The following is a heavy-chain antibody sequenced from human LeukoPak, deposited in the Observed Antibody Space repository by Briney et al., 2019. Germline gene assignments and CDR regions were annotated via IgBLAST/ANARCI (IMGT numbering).Heavy chain of an antibody. V-gene: IGHV4-34*01. J-gene: IGHJ4*02. CDR3: ARRPIRPSSGWGY. CDR1: GGSFSGYY. D-gene: IGHD6-19*01. CDR2: INHSGST. Sequence: SETLSLTCAVYGGSFSGYYWSWIRQPPGKGLEWIGEINHSGSTNYNPSLKSRVTISVDTSKNQFSLKLSSVTAADTAVYYCARRPIRPSSGWGYWGQGTLVTVSS.